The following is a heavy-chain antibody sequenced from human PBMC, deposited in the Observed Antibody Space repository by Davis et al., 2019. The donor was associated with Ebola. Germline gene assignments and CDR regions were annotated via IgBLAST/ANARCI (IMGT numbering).Heavy chain of an antibody. D-gene: IGHD5-18*01. CDR3: ARGRRYSYGPPRY. CDR2: INHSGST. Sequence: SETLSLTCAVYGGSFSGYYWSWIRQPPGKGLEWTGEINHSGSTNYNPSLKSRVTISVDTSKNQFSLKLSSVTAADTAVYYCARGRRYSYGPPRYWGQGTLVTVSS. CDR1: GGSFSGYY. V-gene: IGHV4-34*01. J-gene: IGHJ4*02.